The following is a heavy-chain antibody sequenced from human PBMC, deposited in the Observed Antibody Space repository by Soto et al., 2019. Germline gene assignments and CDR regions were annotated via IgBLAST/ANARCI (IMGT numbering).Heavy chain of an antibody. CDR1: GFTFSSYA. V-gene: IGHV3-23*01. Sequence: GGSLRLSCAASGFTFSSYAMSWVRQAPGKGLEWVSAISGSGGSTYYADSVKGRFTISRDNSKNTLYLQMNSLRAEDTAVYYCAKDQEYGSGSYPYYFDYWGQGTLVTVSS. CDR2: ISGSGGST. CDR3: AKDQEYGSGSYPYYFDY. D-gene: IGHD3-10*01. J-gene: IGHJ4*02.